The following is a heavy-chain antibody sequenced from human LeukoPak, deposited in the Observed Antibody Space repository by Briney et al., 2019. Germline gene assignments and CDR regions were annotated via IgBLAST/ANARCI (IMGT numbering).Heavy chain of an antibody. Sequence: PSETLSLTCTVSGGSISSYYWSWIRQPPGKGLEWIGYIYTSGSTNYNPSLKSRVTIPVDTSKNQFSLKLSSVTAADTAVYYCARTYYDFWSGYYYYYMDVWGKGTTVTVSS. CDR1: GGSISSYY. J-gene: IGHJ6*03. D-gene: IGHD3-3*01. V-gene: IGHV4-4*09. CDR3: ARTYYDFWSGYYYYYMDV. CDR2: IYTSGST.